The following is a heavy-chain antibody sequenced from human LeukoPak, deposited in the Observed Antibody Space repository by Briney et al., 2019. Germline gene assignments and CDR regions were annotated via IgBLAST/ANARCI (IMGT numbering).Heavy chain of an antibody. V-gene: IGHV1-18*01. CDR1: GYTFTSYG. D-gene: IGHD3-22*01. J-gene: IGHJ4*02. Sequence: ASVKVSCKASGYTFTSYGISWVRQAPGQGLEWMGWISAYNGNTNYAQKLQGRVTMTTDTSTSTAYVELRSLRSDDTAVYYCARALYSDSSGYYPGLDHWGQGTLVTVSS. CDR3: ARALYSDSSGYYPGLDH. CDR2: ISAYNGNT.